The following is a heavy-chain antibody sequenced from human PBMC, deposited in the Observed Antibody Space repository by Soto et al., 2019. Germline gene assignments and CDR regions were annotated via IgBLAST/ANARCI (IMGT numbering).Heavy chain of an antibody. CDR2: ISGDASTT. CDR3: ANRAGLTTNRPYYFDY. J-gene: IGHJ4*02. V-gene: IGHV3-23*01. CDR1: GFXXXXYA. Sequence: EVQLLESGGGLVQPGXXLRLSCTASGFXXXXYAMTWVRQXPGKGLEWLSVISGDASTTYYADSVKGRFTVSRDNAKDTLYLQLSSLRAEDTAVYYCANRAGLTTNRPYYFDYWGQGTLVTVSS. D-gene: IGHD2-8*01.